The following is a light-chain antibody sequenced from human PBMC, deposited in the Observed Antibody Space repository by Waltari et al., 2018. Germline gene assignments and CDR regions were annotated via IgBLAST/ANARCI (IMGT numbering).Light chain of an antibody. CDR3: QQYHSWLT. V-gene: IGKV3-15*01. CDR1: QSINTN. CDR2: RAS. Sequence: EIVMTQSPATLSVSPGERATLYCRASQSINTNLAWYQKKPGQAPRLLIFRASTRAAGIPERFSGSGSGTEFALTISSLQSEDFALYYCQQYHSWLTFGGGTKVEIE. J-gene: IGKJ4*01.